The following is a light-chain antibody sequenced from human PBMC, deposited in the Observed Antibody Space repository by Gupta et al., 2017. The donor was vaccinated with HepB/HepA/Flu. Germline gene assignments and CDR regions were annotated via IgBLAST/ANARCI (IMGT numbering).Light chain of an antibody. CDR2: DAS. Sequence: DIQMTQSPSSLSASVGDRVTITCQASQDISNYLNWYQQKPGKAPKLLIYDASNLETGVPSRFIGSGSGTDFTFTISSLQPEDIATYYCQQYDSIPPLTFGGGTKVEIK. J-gene: IGKJ4*01. CDR3: QQYDSIPPLT. CDR1: QDISNY. V-gene: IGKV1-33*01.